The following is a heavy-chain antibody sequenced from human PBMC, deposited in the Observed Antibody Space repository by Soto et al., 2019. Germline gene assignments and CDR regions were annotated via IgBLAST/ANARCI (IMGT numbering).Heavy chain of an antibody. CDR3: ARGLPGAFCYDSSGYKSLNY. V-gene: IGHV3-30-3*01. CDR2: ISYDGSNK. D-gene: IGHD3-22*01. CDR1: GFTFSIYA. J-gene: IGHJ4*02. Sequence: PGVSLRLSFASSGFTFSIYAMHWVRQAPGKGLEWVAVISYDGSNKYYADSVKGRFTISRDNSKNTLYLQMNSLRAEDTAVYYCARGLPGAFCYDSSGYKSLNYWGQGT.